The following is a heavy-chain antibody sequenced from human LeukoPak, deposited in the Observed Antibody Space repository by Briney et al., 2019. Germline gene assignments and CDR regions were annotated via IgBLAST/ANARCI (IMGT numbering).Heavy chain of an antibody. J-gene: IGHJ4*02. CDR1: GGPLSSTTHY. Sequence: SETLSLTCTVSGGPLSSTTHYCGWIRQPPGKGLEWIGSIYYSGSTFYNSSLKSRVTISVDTSKNQLSLKLTSVTAADTAVYFCARRGLTETSGTLDCWGPGTLVTVSS. CDR3: ARRGLTETSGTLDC. CDR2: IYYSGST. V-gene: IGHV4-39*01. D-gene: IGHD3-10*01.